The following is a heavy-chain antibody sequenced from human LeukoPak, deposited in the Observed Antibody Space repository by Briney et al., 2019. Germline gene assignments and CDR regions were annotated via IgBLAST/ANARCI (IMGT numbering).Heavy chain of an antibody. CDR3: ARVGDHFHWYFDL. CDR1: GFTVGSKY. J-gene: IGHJ2*01. V-gene: IGHV3-53*01. CDR2: LYSGSDT. D-gene: IGHD3-10*01. Sequence: PGGSLRLSCAASGFTVGSKYMNWVRQAPGKGLERVSILYSGSDTYYSDSVKGRFTISRDDSKNTLSLQMNSLRTEDTAVYYCARVGDHFHWYFDLWGRGTLVTVSS.